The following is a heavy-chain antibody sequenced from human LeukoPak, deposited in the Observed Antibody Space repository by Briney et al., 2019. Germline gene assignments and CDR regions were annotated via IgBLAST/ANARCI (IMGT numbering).Heavy chain of an antibody. CDR1: GGTFSRYA. Sequence: SVKVSCKASGGTFSRYAISWVRQAPGQGLEWMGGIIPIFGTANYAQKFQGRVTITADESTSTAYMELSSLRSEDTAVYYCARAPNNLSGYVHNFDYWGQGTLVTVSS. CDR3: ARAPNNLSGYVHNFDY. CDR2: IIPIFGTA. J-gene: IGHJ4*02. D-gene: IGHD5-12*01. V-gene: IGHV1-69*01.